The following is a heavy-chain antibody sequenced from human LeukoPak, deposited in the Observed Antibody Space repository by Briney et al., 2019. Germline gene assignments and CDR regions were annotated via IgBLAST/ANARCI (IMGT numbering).Heavy chain of an antibody. CDR3: ARRLYYYDSSGYLGVYYFDY. D-gene: IGHD3-22*01. Sequence: AAVNVSCKASRYTFTGYYMHWVRQAPGQGLEWVGWINPNSGGTNYPQKFQGRVTITTDTSISTAYMELSRLRSDDTAVYYCARRLYYYDSSGYLGVYYFDYWGQGTLVTVSS. J-gene: IGHJ4*02. CDR1: RYTFTGYY. CDR2: INPNSGGT. V-gene: IGHV1-2*02.